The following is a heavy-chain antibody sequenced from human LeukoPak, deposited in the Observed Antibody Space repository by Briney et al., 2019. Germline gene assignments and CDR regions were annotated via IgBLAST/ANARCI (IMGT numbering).Heavy chain of an antibody. CDR2: ISSSSSI. CDR3: AREYYYGGVRSPGSGSYPYYMDV. J-gene: IGHJ6*03. V-gene: IGHV3-48*01. D-gene: IGHD3-10*01. Sequence: PGGSLRLSCAASGFTFNSYSMNWVRQAPGKGLEWISYISSSSSIYYADSVKGRFTISRDNAKNSLYLQMNSLRAEDTAVYYCAREYYYGGVRSPGSGSYPYYMDVWGKGTTVTVSS. CDR1: GFTFNSYS.